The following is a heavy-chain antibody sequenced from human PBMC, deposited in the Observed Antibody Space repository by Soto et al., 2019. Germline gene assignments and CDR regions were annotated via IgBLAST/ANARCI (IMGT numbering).Heavy chain of an antibody. CDR3: ARDRSIVAATFTTRRNYYYGMDV. CDR2: IYTSGST. V-gene: IGHV4-4*07. J-gene: IGHJ6*02. Sequence: TLSLTCTVSGGSISSYYWSWIRQPAGKGLEWIGRIYTSGSTNYNPSLKSRVAMSVDTSKNQFSLKLSSVTAADTAVYYCARDRSIVAATFTTRRNYYYGMDVWGQGTTVTVSS. CDR1: GGSISSYY. D-gene: IGHD6-13*01.